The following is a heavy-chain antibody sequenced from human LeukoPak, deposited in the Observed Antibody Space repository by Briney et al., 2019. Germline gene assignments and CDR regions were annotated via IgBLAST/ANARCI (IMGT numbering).Heavy chain of an antibody. Sequence: GESLKISCKGSGYRFTTYWIGWVRQMPGKGLEWMGIIYPGDSDIRYSPSFQGQVTISADKSISTAYLQWSSLKASDTAMYYCARQYPSKSAPFDYWGQGTLVTVSS. V-gene: IGHV5-51*01. CDR2: IYPGDSDI. D-gene: IGHD2-2*01. CDR1: GYRFTTYW. CDR3: ARQYPSKSAPFDY. J-gene: IGHJ4*02.